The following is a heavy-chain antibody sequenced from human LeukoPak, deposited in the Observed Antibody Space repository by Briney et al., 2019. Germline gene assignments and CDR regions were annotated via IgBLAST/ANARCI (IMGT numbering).Heavy chain of an antibody. CDR3: AREVVVVPGYYYMDV. Sequence: SETLSLTCAVSGGSISSGGYAWSWIRQPPGKGLEWIGYIYDSGSTYYNPFLKSRVTISVDTSKNQFSLKLSSVTAADTAVYYCAREVVVVPGYYYMDVWGKGTTVTVSS. CDR2: IYDSGST. CDR1: GGSISSGGYA. V-gene: IGHV4-30-2*05. D-gene: IGHD2-2*01. J-gene: IGHJ6*03.